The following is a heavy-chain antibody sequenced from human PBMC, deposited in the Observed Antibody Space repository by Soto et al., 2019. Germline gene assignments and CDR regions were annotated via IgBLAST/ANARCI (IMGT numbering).Heavy chain of an antibody. V-gene: IGHV4-59*08. Sequence: QVQLQESGPGLVKASETLSLTCTVSGGYINNYYWSWIRQPPGEGLEWIGYIYYSGSTNYNPSLKSRVTISVDPSKNQFSLKLSSVTAADTAVYYCARLTGYSSGYYHHWFDPWGQGTLVTVSS. CDR3: ARLTGYSSGYYHHWFDP. J-gene: IGHJ5*02. D-gene: IGHD6-19*01. CDR2: IYYSGST. CDR1: GGYINNYY.